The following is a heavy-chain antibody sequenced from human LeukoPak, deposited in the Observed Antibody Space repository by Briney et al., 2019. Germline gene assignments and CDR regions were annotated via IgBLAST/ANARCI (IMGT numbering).Heavy chain of an antibody. CDR1: GFTFSSFG. Sequence: EGSLRLSCAASGFTFSSFGMHWVRQAPGKGLEWVAVIWYDASNKYYADSVKGRFTISRDNSKNTLFLQMNSLRDDDTAVYYCVRGVGVSRFNYFDPWGQGTLVIVSS. V-gene: IGHV3-33*01. CDR3: VRGVGVSRFNYFDP. CDR2: IWYDASNK. J-gene: IGHJ5*02. D-gene: IGHD6-13*01.